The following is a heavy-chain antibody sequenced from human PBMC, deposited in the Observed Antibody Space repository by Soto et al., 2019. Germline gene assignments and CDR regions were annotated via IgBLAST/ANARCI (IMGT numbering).Heavy chain of an antibody. Sequence: SESLFLTCFLSVRSVSSGYESWNWIRQPPVKGLEWVGYINYTGVTRYNPSPQSRATIPVDTCNNQFSLKVNSVTAADTPLYSCARGCSEGPITPSDYWGQGILVTVYS. CDR3: ARGCSEGPITPSDY. CDR1: VRSVSSGYES. D-gene: IGHD1-20*01. J-gene: IGHJ4*02. V-gene: IGHV4-61*01. CDR2: INYTGVT.